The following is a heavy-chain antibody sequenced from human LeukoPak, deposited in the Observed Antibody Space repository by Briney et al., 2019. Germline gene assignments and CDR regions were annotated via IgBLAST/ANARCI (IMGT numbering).Heavy chain of an antibody. D-gene: IGHD4-11*01. CDR3: ARCPSHDYSNGQEAYMDV. Sequence: PSETLSLTCTVSGGSISSSSYYWGWLRQPPGKGLEGIGSIYYSGSTYYNPSLKSRVTISVDTSKDQFSLKLSSVTAADTAVYYCARCPSHDYSNGQEAYMDVWGKGTTVTVSS. CDR1: GGSISSSSYY. CDR2: IYYSGST. J-gene: IGHJ6*03. V-gene: IGHV4-39*01.